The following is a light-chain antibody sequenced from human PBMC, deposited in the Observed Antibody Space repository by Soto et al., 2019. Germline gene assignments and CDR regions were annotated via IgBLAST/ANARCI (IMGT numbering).Light chain of an antibody. CDR2: DVS. CDR3: SSYTNINTRACV. V-gene: IGLV2-11*01. Sequence: QSALTQPRSVSGSPGQSVTISCTGSSRDVRGYNYVSWYQQRPGKAPKPMLYDVSKRPSGVPDRFSGSKSGNTASLTISGLQAEDEAEYFCSSYTNINTRACVFGTGTKLTVL. J-gene: IGLJ1*01. CDR1: SRDVRGYNY.